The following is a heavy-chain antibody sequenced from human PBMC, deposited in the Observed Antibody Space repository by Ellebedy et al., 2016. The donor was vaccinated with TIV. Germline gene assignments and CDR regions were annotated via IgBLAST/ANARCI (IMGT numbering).Heavy chain of an antibody. V-gene: IGHV3-53*01. CDR3: ARARGCYGSDGMDV. J-gene: IGHJ6*04. CDR2: IYGGGNT. CDR1: GFTVSSNY. Sequence: PGGSLRLSCAASGFTVSSNYMSWVRRAPGQGLGWVSVIYGGGNTEYAEHVEGRFTISRDNSKNTVYLQMNSLRAEDTAVYYCARARGCYGSDGMDVWGEGTTVTVSS. D-gene: IGHD6-19*01.